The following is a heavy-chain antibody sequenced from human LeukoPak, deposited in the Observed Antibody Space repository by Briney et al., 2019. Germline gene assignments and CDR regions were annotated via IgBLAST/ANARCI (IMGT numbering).Heavy chain of an antibody. Sequence: PGRSLRLSCAASGFTFSSYGMHWVRQAPGKGLEWVALISYDGSNKYYADSVKGRFTISRDNSKNTLYLQMNGLRADDTAVYYCARHLYRAFDYWGQGTLVTVSS. D-gene: IGHD1-26*01. CDR3: ARHLYRAFDY. V-gene: IGHV3-30*03. CDR2: ISYDGSNK. J-gene: IGHJ4*02. CDR1: GFTFSSYG.